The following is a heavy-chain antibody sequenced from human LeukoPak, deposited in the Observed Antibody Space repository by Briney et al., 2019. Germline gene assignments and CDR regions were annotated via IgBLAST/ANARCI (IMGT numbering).Heavy chain of an antibody. D-gene: IGHD3-22*01. CDR3: AREGYYYDSSGYF. CDR1: GFTFSSYE. V-gene: IGHV3-48*03. CDR2: ISSSGSTI. Sequence: GGSLRLPCAASGFTFSSYEMNWVRQAPGKGLEWVSYISSSGSTIYYADSVKGRFTISRDNAKNSLYLQMNSLRAEDTAVYYCAREGYYYDSSGYFWGQGTLVTVSS. J-gene: IGHJ4*02.